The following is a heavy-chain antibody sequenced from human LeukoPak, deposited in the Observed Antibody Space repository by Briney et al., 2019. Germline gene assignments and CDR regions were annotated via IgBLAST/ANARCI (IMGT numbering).Heavy chain of an antibody. D-gene: IGHD3-3*02. V-gene: IGHV4-59*08. CDR2: IYYSGST. Sequence: SETLSLTCTVSGGSISSYYWSWIRQPSGKGLEWIGYIYYSGSTNYNPSLKSRVTISVDTSKNQFSLKLSSVTAADTAVYYCARSFQVDAFDIWGQGTMVTVSS. CDR3: ARSFQVDAFDI. CDR1: GGSISSYY. J-gene: IGHJ3*02.